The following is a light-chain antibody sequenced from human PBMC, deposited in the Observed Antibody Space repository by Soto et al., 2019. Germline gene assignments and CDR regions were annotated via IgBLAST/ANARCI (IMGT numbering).Light chain of an antibody. V-gene: IGLV2-8*01. Sequence: SVLTQPASASGSPGQSVTISCTGTSSDVGGYNFVSWYQQHPGKAPKLMIYEVSERPSGVPDRFSGSKSGNTASLTVSGLQAEDEADYYCSSYAGSNIVVFGGGTKLTVL. J-gene: IGLJ2*01. CDR3: SSYAGSNIVV. CDR1: SSDVGGYNF. CDR2: EVS.